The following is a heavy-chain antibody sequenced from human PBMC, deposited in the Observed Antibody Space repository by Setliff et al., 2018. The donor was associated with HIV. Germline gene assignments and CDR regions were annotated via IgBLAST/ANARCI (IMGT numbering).Heavy chain of an antibody. CDR3: ARSLFPRITVAGTIGY. Sequence: SETLSLTCTVSGGSISSGTYFWSWIRQPAGKGLEWIGHIHASGNANYNPYLNIRVTISVATSKNHVSLKLSSVTAADTAVYYCARSLFPRITVAGTIGYWGQGFLVTVSS. CDR2: IHASGNA. J-gene: IGHJ4*02. V-gene: IGHV4-61*09. D-gene: IGHD6-19*01. CDR1: GGSISSGTYF.